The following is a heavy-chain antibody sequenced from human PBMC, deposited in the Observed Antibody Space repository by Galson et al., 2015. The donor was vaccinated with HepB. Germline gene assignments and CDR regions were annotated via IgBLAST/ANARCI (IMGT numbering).Heavy chain of an antibody. J-gene: IGHJ4*02. Sequence: SLRLSCAASGFIFNNYAMSWVRQAPGKGLEWVSGITRGGYTYDVDSVKSRFTISRDNSKNTLYLQMNSLRAEDTAVYYCAKDGISGSDPERGGQGTLVTGSS. CDR3: AKDGISGSDPER. V-gene: IGHV3-23*01. CDR2: ITRGGYT. CDR1: GFIFNNYA. D-gene: IGHD1-26*01.